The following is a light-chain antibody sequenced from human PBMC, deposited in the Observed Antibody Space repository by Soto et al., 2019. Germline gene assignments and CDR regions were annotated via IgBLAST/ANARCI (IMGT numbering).Light chain of an antibody. CDR2: AAS. Sequence: DIQMTQSPSSLSASVGDRVTITCRASQGISNYLAWYQQKPGKVPKLLIYAASTLQSGVPSRFSGSGSGTDXTXXXSSLQPEDVATYYCQKYNSAPWTFGQGTKVEIK. V-gene: IGKV1-27*01. J-gene: IGKJ1*01. CDR1: QGISNY. CDR3: QKYNSAPWT.